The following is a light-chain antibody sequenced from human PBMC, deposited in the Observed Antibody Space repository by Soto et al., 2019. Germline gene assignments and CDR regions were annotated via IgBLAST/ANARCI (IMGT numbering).Light chain of an antibody. CDR2: GNN. Sequence: QPVLTQPPSVSGAPGQTITISRTGSSSNIGAGYDVHWYQQLPGRAPKLLIYGNNNRPSGVPDRFSGSKSGTSVSLAITGLRGEDEADYHCQSYDSSLTNAVFGGGTKLTVL. V-gene: IGLV1-40*01. CDR1: SSNIGAGYD. CDR3: QSYDSSLTNAV. J-gene: IGLJ2*01.